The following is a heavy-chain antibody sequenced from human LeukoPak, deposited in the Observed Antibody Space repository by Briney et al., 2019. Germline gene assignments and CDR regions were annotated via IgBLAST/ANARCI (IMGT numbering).Heavy chain of an antibody. J-gene: IGHJ3*01. Sequence: GASVKVSCKAFGYSFTGYHLHWVRPAPSQGLEWMGWVNPKTGGTNYARKFQGRVTMTRDTSINTVNMELSRLTSDDTAVYYCAREFSSKLEWLAYVTGDDAFDVWGQGTMITVS. CDR1: GYSFTGYH. V-gene: IGHV1-2*02. D-gene: IGHD3-3*01. CDR3: AREFSSKLEWLAYVTGDDAFDV. CDR2: VNPKTGGT.